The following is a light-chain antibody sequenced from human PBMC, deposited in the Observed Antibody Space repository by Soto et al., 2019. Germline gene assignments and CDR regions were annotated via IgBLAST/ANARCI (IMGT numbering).Light chain of an antibody. CDR3: SSYTSTSSYV. J-gene: IGLJ1*01. CDR2: EVS. Sequence: QSALTQPASVSGSPGQSITSSCTGTSSDIGNYNYVSWYQQHPGKAPKLMISEVSNRPSGVSNRFSGSKSGNTASLTISGLQPEDEADYYCSSYTSTSSYVFGGGTKVTVL. CDR1: SSDIGNYNY. V-gene: IGLV2-14*01.